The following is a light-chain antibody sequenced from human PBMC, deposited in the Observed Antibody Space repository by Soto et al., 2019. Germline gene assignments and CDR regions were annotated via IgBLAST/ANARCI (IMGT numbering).Light chain of an antibody. CDR3: QQYNRYSPWT. Sequence: DIQMTQSPSTLSGSVGDRVTITCRASQTISSWLAWYQQKPGKAPKLLIQKASSLESGVPSRFSGSGSGTEFTLTISSLQPDDFATYYCQQYNRYSPWTFGQGTKVEIK. V-gene: IGKV1-5*03. CDR1: QTISSW. J-gene: IGKJ1*01. CDR2: KAS.